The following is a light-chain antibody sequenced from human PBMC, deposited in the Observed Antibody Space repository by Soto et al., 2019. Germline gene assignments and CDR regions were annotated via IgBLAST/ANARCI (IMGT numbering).Light chain of an antibody. J-gene: IGKJ1*01. CDR1: QSVYSN. V-gene: IGKV3-15*01. CDR3: QQYFNWPRT. CDR2: GAT. Sequence: IVMTQSPATLSVAPGERATLSCRASQSVYSNLAWYQQKPGQAPRLLIYGATTRATGISARFSGSGSGTEFTLTISSLQTEDFAIYYCQQYFNWPRTFGQGTKVDI.